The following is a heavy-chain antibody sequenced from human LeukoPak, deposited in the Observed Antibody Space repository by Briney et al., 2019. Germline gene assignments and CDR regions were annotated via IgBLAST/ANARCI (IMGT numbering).Heavy chain of an antibody. Sequence: PGGSLRLSCAVSGFTFSSYSMNWVRQAPGKGLEWVSYISSSSSTIYYADSVKGRFTISRDNAKNSLYLQMNSLRDEDTAVYYCARDYYDFWSDSTLDYWGQGTLVTVSS. CDR3: ARDYYDFWSDSTLDY. D-gene: IGHD3-3*01. CDR2: ISSSSSTI. CDR1: GFTFSSYS. J-gene: IGHJ4*02. V-gene: IGHV3-48*02.